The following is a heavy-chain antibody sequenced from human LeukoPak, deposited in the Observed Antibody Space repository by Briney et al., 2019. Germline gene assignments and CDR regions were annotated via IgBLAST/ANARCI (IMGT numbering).Heavy chain of an antibody. CDR3: AREGGNEGYSYGSCDY. Sequence: ASVKVSCKASGYTFTSYAMNWVREAPGQGLEWMGWINTNTGNPTYAQGFTGRFVFSLDTSVSTAYLQISSLKAEDTAVYYCAREGGNEGYSYGSCDYWGQGTLVTVSS. V-gene: IGHV7-4-1*02. J-gene: IGHJ4*02. D-gene: IGHD5-18*01. CDR2: INTNTGNP. CDR1: GYTFTSYA.